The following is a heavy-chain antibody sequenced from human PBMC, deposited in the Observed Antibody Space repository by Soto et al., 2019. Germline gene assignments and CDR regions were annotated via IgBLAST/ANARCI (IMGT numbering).Heavy chain of an antibody. CDR3: ARELGDGFDCSSTSCYYYYYGMDV. CDR2: IIPILGIA. J-gene: IGHJ6*02. Sequence: QVQLVQSGAEVKKPGSSVKVPCKASGGTFSSYTISWVRQAPGQGLEWMGRIIPILGIANYAQKFQGRVTITADKSTSTAYMELSSLRSEDTAVYYCARELGDGFDCSSTSCYYYYYGMDVWGQGTTVTVSS. CDR1: GGTFSSYT. V-gene: IGHV1-69*08. D-gene: IGHD2-2*01.